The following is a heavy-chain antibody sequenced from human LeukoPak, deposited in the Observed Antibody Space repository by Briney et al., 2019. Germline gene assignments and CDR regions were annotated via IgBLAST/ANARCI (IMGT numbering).Heavy chain of an antibody. D-gene: IGHD2-21*02. CDR3: ARGVTYYSYYYYMDV. CDR2: IWNGGSNK. Sequence: PGESLRLSCAASGFTFSSYGMHWVRQAPGKGLEWVAVIWNGGSNKHYVDSVKGRFTISRDNSKNTMYLQMNSLRAEDTAVYYCARGVTYYSYYYYMDVWGKGTTVTVSS. J-gene: IGHJ6*03. CDR1: GFTFSSYG. V-gene: IGHV3-33*01.